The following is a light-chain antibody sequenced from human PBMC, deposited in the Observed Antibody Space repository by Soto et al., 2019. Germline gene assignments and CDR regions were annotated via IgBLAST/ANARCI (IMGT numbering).Light chain of an antibody. J-gene: IGLJ2*01. Sequence: QSALTQPASVSGSPGQSITISCTGTSRDVGGYDYVSWYQHHPGKAPKVMIYEVNNRPSGVSDRFSGSKSGNTASLTISGLQAEDEADYFCSSYTSSSTYVVFGGGTKLTVL. CDR2: EVN. CDR3: SSYTSSSTYVV. V-gene: IGLV2-14*01. CDR1: SRDVGGYDY.